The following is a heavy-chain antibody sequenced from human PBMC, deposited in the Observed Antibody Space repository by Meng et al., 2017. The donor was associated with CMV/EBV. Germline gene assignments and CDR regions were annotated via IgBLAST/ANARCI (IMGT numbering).Heavy chain of an antibody. Sequence: SETLSLTCAVYGGSFSGYYWGWIRQPPGKGLEWMGEINHSGSTNYNPSLKSRVTISVDTSKNQFSLKLSSVTAADTAVYYCARGLYYFDYWGQGTLVTVSS. CDR1: GGSFSGYY. CDR3: ARGLYYFDY. V-gene: IGHV4-34*01. J-gene: IGHJ4*02. CDR2: INHSGST.